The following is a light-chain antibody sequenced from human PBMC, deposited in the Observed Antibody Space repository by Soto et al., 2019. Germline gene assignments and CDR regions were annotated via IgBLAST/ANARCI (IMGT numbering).Light chain of an antibody. Sequence: QSALTHSPSASGTPGQRVTISCSGSRSNIGSNTVSWYQQLPGTAPKLLIYSNNQRPSGVPDRFSGSKSGTSASLAIGGLQSEDQGDYYCATWDDSLNGHVFGTGTKLTVL. J-gene: IGLJ1*01. CDR2: SNN. V-gene: IGLV1-44*01. CDR3: ATWDDSLNGHV. CDR1: RSNIGSNT.